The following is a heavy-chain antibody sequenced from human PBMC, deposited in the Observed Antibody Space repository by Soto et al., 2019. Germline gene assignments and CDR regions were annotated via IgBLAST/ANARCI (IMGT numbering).Heavy chain of an antibody. CDR3: ATRITVFGLLIPPFDP. CDR2: INHTGGT. J-gene: IGHJ5*02. D-gene: IGHD3-3*01. Sequence: SETLSLTCAVEGGWLSGYSWSWIRQPPGKGLEWIGEINHTGGTHYNPSLKSRFTMSVDTSKNQFSLRLSSVTAADTAIYYCATRITVFGLLIPPFDPWGQGTQVTVSS. V-gene: IGHV4-34*01. CDR1: GGWLSGYS.